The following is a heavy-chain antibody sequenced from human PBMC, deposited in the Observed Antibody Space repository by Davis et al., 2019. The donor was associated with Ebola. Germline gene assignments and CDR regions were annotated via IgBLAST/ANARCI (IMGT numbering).Heavy chain of an antibody. V-gene: IGHV1-2*02. D-gene: IGHD4-23*01. CDR3: AREDSGGNSVNFHY. CDR2: INPDSGAT. Sequence: ASVKVSCKASGYTFTDYYMHWVRQAPGQGLEWMGWINPDSGATNFAQNFQGRVTMTRDTSINTSYMELSSLSSDDTAVYYCAREDSGGNSVNFHYWGQGTLVTVSS. CDR1: GYTFTDYY. J-gene: IGHJ4*02.